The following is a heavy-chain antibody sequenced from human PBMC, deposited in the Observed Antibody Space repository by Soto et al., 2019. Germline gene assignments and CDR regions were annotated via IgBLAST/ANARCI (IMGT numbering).Heavy chain of an antibody. D-gene: IGHD3-22*01. V-gene: IGHV3-23*01. J-gene: IGHJ4*02. CDR2: ISGSGGST. CDR1: GFTFRSYA. Sequence: GGSLRLSCAASGFTFRSYAMSWVRQAPGKGLEWVSAISGSGGSTYYADSVKGRFTISRDNSKNTLYLQMNSLRAEDTAVYYCAKGIVYYYDSSGYFEYWGKGTLVNVSP. CDR3: AKGIVYYYDSSGYFEY.